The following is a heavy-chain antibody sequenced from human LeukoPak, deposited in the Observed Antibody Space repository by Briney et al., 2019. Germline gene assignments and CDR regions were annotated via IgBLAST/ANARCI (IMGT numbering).Heavy chain of an antibody. J-gene: IGHJ4*02. Sequence: PGGSLRLSCAASGFTFSSYTMNWVRQAPGEGLEWLAYLSPSSGSIYYADSVKGRFTVSRDNAKNSLYLLMNSLRDEDTAVYYCARSGVYNYGYLDYWGQGTLVTVSS. D-gene: IGHD5-18*01. CDR1: GFTFSSYT. V-gene: IGHV3-48*02. CDR2: LSPSSGSI. CDR3: ARSGVYNYGYLDY.